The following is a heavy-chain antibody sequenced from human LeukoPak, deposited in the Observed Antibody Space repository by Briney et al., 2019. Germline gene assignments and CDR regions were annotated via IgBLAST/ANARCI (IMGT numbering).Heavy chain of an antibody. CDR2: INHSGST. Sequence: PSETLSLTCAVYGGSFSGYYWSWIRQPPGKGLEWIREINHSGSTNYNPSLKSRVTISVDTSKNQFSLKLSSVTAADTAVYYCATAPRRIAAAGNYFDYWGQGTLVTVSS. J-gene: IGHJ4*02. CDR3: ATAPRRIAAAGNYFDY. V-gene: IGHV4-34*01. CDR1: GGSFSGYY. D-gene: IGHD6-13*01.